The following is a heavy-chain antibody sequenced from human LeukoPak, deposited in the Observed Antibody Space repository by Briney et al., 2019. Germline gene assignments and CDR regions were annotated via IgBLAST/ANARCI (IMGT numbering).Heavy chain of an antibody. J-gene: IGHJ4*02. CDR2: ISYSGST. V-gene: IGHV4-39*07. CDR1: GDSISSTSYY. D-gene: IGHD4-23*01. Sequence: SETLSLTCTVSGDSISSTSYYWGWIRQPPGKGLEWIGSISYSGSTYYNPSLKSRVTISVDTSKNQFSLKLNSMTAADTAVYFCAKSGNSSSLVGYWGQGILVTVST. CDR3: AKSGNSSSLVGY.